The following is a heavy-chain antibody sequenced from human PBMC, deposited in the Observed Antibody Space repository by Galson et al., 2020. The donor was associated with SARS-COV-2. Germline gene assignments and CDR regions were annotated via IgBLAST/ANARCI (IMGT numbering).Heavy chain of an antibody. J-gene: IGHJ4*02. V-gene: IGHV4-31*03. D-gene: IGHD3-16*01. Sequence: ETLETLSLTCTVSGVSISSGGYYWTWIRQRPGKGLEWIGYIYSTGSTYSNPSLNSRVMVSLDTSKNQFSLKLSSVTAADTAVYYCARGGYNFGGSDYWGQGTLVTVSS. CDR3: ARGGYNFGGSDY. CDR1: GVSISSGGYY. CDR2: IYSTGST.